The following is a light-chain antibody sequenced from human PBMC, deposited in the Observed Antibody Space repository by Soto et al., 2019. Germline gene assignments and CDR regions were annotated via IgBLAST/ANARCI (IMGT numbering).Light chain of an antibody. CDR1: QSISSW. V-gene: IGKV1-5*01. CDR2: DAS. J-gene: IGKJ1*01. CDR3: QQYNSYSPK. Sequence: DIQMTQSPSTLSASVGDRVTITCRASQSISSWLAWYQQKPGKAPKLLIYDASSLESGVPSRFSGSGSGTEFTLTISSLQPHDFETYYFQQYNSYSPKFGQGPKVDIX.